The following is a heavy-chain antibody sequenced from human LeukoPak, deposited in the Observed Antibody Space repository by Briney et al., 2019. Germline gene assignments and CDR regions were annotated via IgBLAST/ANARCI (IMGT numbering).Heavy chain of an antibody. CDR2: ISGSGTST. CDR3: AKDRPSSHGSGSYGDY. J-gene: IGHJ4*02. D-gene: IGHD3-10*01. CDR1: GFTFSNYA. Sequence: PGGSLRLSCRVSGFTFSNYAVSWVRQAPGKGLEWVSAISGSGTSTYYADSVKGRFSISRDNSKDTLYLQMNSLRVEATAVYYCAKDRPSSHGSGSYGDYWGRGTLVTVSS. V-gene: IGHV3-23*01.